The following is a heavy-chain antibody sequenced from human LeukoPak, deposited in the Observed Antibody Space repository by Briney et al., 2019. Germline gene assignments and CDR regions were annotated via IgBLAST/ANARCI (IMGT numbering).Heavy chain of an antibody. CDR1: GFTVSSNY. CDR3: AGGGGLDV. V-gene: IGHV3-7*03. CDR2: INHNGNVN. Sequence: GGSLRLSCAASGFTVSSNYMSWVRQAPGKGLEWVASINHNGNVNYYVDSVKGRFTISRDNAKNSLYLQMSNLRAEDTAVYFCAGGGGLDVWGQGATVTVSS. D-gene: IGHD3-16*01. J-gene: IGHJ6*02.